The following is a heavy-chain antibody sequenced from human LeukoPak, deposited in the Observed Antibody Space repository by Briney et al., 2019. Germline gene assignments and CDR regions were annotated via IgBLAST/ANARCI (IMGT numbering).Heavy chain of an antibody. D-gene: IGHD6-13*01. CDR2: IVVGSDNT. CDR3: AAPYSSTWFDY. V-gene: IGHV1-58*01. Sequence: SVKVSCKASGFTFTSSSAVQWVRQARGQRLEWIGWIVVGSDNTNYAQKFQERVTITRDMSTSTAYMELSSLRSEDTAVYYCAAPYSSTWFDYWGQGTLVTVSS. CDR1: GFTFTSSSA. J-gene: IGHJ4*02.